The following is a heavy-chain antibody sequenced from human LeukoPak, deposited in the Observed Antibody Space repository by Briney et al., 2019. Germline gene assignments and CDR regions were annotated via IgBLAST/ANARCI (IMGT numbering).Heavy chain of an antibody. CDR2: INSDGSST. V-gene: IGHV3-74*01. D-gene: IGHD2-21*02. CDR1: GFTFSSYW. CDR3: ARDMVEYCGGDCYSAFDY. J-gene: IGHJ4*02. Sequence: PGGSLRLSCAASGFTFSSYWMHWVRQAPGKGLVWVSRINSDGSSTSHADSVKGRFTTSRDNAKNTLHLQMNSLRAEDTAVYYCARDMVEYCGGDCYSAFDYWGQGTLVTVSS.